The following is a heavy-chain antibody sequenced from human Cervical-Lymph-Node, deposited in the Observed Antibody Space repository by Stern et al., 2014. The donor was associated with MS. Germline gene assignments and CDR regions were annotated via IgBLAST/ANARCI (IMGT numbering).Heavy chain of an antibody. CDR2: ISYDGRDP. D-gene: IGHD3-10*01. Sequence: VQLVQSGGGVVQPGRSLRLTCTVSGFTFSSYGMHWVRQAPGKGLEWVSVISYDGRDPYYAESVKGRFTISRDNSKNTLYLEMRSLRPEDTAVYYCVKRGISEVRGVRLGDYWGPGTLVIVSS. CDR1: GFTFSSYG. CDR3: VKRGISEVRGVRLGDY. V-gene: IGHV3-30*18. J-gene: IGHJ4*02.